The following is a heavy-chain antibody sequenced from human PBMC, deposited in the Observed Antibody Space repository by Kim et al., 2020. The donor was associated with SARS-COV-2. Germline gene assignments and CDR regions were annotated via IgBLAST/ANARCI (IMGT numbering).Heavy chain of an antibody. D-gene: IGHD3-10*02. V-gene: IGHV3-33*06. Sequence: GGSLRLSCAASGFTFSSYGMHWVRQAPGKGLEWVAVIWYDGSNKYYADSVKGRFTISRDNSKNTLYLQMNSLRAEDTAVYYCAKGLNVAQPFGMDVWGQGTTVTVSS. CDR1: GFTFSSYG. CDR3: AKGLNVAQPFGMDV. CDR2: IWYDGSNK. J-gene: IGHJ6*02.